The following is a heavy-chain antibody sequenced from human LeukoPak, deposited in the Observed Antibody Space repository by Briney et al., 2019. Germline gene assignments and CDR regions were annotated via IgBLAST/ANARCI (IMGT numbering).Heavy chain of an antibody. CDR3: ARSVLWFGELSWYYYYYYMDV. CDR1: GGSISSSNW. Sequence: SETLSLTCAVSGGSISSSNWWSWVRQPPGKGLEWIGEIYHSGSTNYNPSLKSRVTISVDTSKNQFSLKLSSVTAADTAVYYCARSVLWFGELSWYYYYYYMDVWGKGTTVTIS. J-gene: IGHJ6*03. V-gene: IGHV4-4*02. D-gene: IGHD3-10*01. CDR2: IYHSGST.